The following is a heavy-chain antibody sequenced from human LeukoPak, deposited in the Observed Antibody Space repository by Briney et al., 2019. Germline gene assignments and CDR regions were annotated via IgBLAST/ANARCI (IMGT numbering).Heavy chain of an antibody. CDR3: LREVDWKYAFDY. CDR1: GFSFSTFV. Sequence: GGSLRLSYAASGFSFSTFVMHWVRQAPGKGLEWVAVIRPDGSHISYVDPVKGRFTISRDNSNNMLYLRMNSLRAEDTALYYCLREVDWKYAFDYWGRGTLVTVSS. CDR2: IRPDGSHI. V-gene: IGHV3-33*01. J-gene: IGHJ4*02. D-gene: IGHD1-7*01.